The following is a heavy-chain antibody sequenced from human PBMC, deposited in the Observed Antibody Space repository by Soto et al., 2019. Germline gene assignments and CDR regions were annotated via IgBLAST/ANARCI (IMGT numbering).Heavy chain of an antibody. J-gene: IGHJ5*02. CDR3: AKDLPLWSGYSFSENH. V-gene: IGHV3-23*01. CDR2: VSGSGGSK. CDR1: GFNFSSHA. Sequence: ESGGGLVQPGGSLRLSCVGSGFNFSSHAMSWVRQAPGKGLEWVSSVSGSGGSKHFPDFLKGRFSSSRDNSKNTLYLEMNSLRVEDMAVYYCAKDLPLWSGYSFSENHWGQGTLVTVSS. D-gene: IGHD3-3*01.